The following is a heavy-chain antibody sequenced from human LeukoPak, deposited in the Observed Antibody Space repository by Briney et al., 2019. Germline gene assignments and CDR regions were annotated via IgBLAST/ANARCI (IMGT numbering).Heavy chain of an antibody. CDR3: ARGDFGDYGEDSNWFDP. CDR2: ISGSNGRT. J-gene: IGHJ5*02. Sequence: ASVSVSCKTSGYTFTNYAIRWVRQAPGQGLEWMGWISGSNGRTKYSQKVQDRVTMTTDPSTRTAYMELRSLRSDDTAVYYCARGDFGDYGEDSNWFDPWGQGTLVTVSS. CDR1: GYTFTNYA. D-gene: IGHD4-17*01. V-gene: IGHV1-18*01.